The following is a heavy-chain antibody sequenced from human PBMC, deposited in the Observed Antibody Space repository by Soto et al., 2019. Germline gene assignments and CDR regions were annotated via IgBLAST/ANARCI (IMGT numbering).Heavy chain of an antibody. CDR3: AREEGSSGSSYFDY. CDR2: IYYSGST. V-gene: IGHV4-59*01. CDR1: GGSISSYY. J-gene: IGHJ4*02. Sequence: SETLSLTCTVYGGSISSYYWSWIRQPPGKGLEWIGYIYYSGSTNYNPSLKSRVTISVDTSKNQFSLKLSSVTAADTAVYYCAREEGSSGSSYFDYWGQGTLVTVSS. D-gene: IGHD1-26*01.